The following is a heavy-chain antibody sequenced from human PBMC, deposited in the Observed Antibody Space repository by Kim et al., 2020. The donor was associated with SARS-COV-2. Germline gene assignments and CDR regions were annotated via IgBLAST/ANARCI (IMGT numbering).Heavy chain of an antibody. V-gene: IGHV3-15*01. Sequence: GGSLRLSCTASGFTFSDAWMTWVRQAPGKGLEWVGRIKGKRDYGTIDYSASVRNRFTISRDDSENTLYLQMDSLRTEDTAVYYCTREQGVTNHDYNGMDVWGQGTSVTVSS. J-gene: IGHJ6*02. D-gene: IGHD4-17*01. CDR1: GFTFSDAW. CDR3: TREQGVTNHDYNGMDV. CDR2: IKGKRDYGTI.